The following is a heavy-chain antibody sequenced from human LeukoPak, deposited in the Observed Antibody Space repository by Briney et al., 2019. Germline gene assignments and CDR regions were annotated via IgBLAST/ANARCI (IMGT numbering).Heavy chain of an antibody. J-gene: IGHJ5*02. D-gene: IGHD3-10*01. CDR3: ARSRQASGLFSS. V-gene: IGHV4-34*01. Sequence: SETLSLTCAVCGGTFSGYYWSWIRQPPGKELEWIGEINHSGGTNYNPSLKSRVTISVDRPKNQFFLNVTSLTAADTAVYYCARSRQASGLFSSWGQGTLIVVSS. CDR2: INHSGGT. CDR1: GGTFSGYY.